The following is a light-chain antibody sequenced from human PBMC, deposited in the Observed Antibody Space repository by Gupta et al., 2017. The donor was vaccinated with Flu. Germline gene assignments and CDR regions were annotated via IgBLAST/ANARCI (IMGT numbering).Light chain of an antibody. CDR3: SSYTSSYTFV. CDR2: EVS. V-gene: IGLV2-18*02. Sequence: QSPLTQPPSVSGSPGQSVTISCTGTSSDVGTYNRVSWYQQSPGTAPKLMIYEVSNRPSGVPDRFSGSKSGNTASLTISGLQGEDEADYYCSSYTSSYTFVFGTGTKVTVL. CDR1: SSDVGTYNR. J-gene: IGLJ1*01.